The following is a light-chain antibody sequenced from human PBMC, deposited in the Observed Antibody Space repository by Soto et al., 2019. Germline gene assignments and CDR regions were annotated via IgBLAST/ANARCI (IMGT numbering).Light chain of an antibody. CDR1: QSIRSY. CDR3: QQSYRTLT. Sequence: DIQLTQSPSSLSASVGDKVTITCRASQSIRSYLNWVQQKPGKAPKLLIYDESSLQTGVPSRFSGGGSGTDFTLTISSLQPEDFATYYCQQSYRTLTFGGGTKVDIK. J-gene: IGKJ4*01. V-gene: IGKV1-39*01. CDR2: DES.